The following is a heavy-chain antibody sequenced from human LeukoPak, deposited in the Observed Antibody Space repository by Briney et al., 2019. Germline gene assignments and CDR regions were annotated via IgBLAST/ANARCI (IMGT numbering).Heavy chain of an antibody. D-gene: IGHD6-25*01. J-gene: IGHJ5*02. Sequence: SETLSLTCTVSGGSISSYYWSWIRQPPGKGLEWIGYIYYSGSTNYNPSLKSRVTISVDTSKNQFSLKLSSVTAADTAVYYCARDRLRFDPWGQGTLVTVSS. CDR2: IYYSGST. V-gene: IGHV4-59*01. CDR3: ARDRLRFDP. CDR1: GGSISSYY.